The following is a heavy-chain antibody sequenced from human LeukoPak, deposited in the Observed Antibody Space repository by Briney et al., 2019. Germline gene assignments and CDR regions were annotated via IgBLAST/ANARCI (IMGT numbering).Heavy chain of an antibody. CDR1: GFTFSDYY. CDR3: AKDRYSGSQYYFDY. J-gene: IGHJ4*02. V-gene: IGHV3-11*01. CDR2: ISSSGSTI. Sequence: GGSLRLSCAASGFTFSDYYMSWIRQAPGKGLEWVSYISSSGSTIYYADSVKGRFTISRDNAKNSLYLQMNSLRAEDTAVYYCAKDRYSGSQYYFDYWGQGTLVTVSS. D-gene: IGHD1-26*01.